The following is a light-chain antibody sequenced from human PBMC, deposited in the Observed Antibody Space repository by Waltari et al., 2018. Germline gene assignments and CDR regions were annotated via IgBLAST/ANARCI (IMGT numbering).Light chain of an antibody. V-gene: IGKV1-5*03. CDR3: QQYSSYPWA. CDR1: QSFSVW. J-gene: IGKJ1*01. CDR2: YGS. Sequence: DIHMTQSPSTLSASVGDRVTIPCRASQSFSVWLAWYQQKPGKAPRPLIHYGSHLHSGGPPRFIGTGSGTLFTLTINNLQPDDFATYYCQQYSSYPWAFGQGTRVEV.